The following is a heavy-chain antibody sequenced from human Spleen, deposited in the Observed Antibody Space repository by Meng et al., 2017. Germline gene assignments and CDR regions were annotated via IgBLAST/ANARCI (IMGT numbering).Heavy chain of an antibody. D-gene: IGHD2-8*01. J-gene: IGHJ4*02. V-gene: IGHV1-18*01. Sequence: ASVKVSCKASGYTFTSYGISWVRQAPGQGLEWMGWISAYNGNTNYAQKLQGRVTMTTDTSTSTAYMELRSLRSDDTAVYYCATCIPDGGFNDYWGQGTLVTVSS. CDR1: GYTFTSYG. CDR3: ATCIPDGGFNDY. CDR2: ISAYNGNT.